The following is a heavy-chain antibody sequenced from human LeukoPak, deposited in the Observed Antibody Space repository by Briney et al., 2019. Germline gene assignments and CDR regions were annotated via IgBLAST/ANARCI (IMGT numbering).Heavy chain of an antibody. Sequence: PSETLSPTCTVSGGSFSGTFFYCGWIRQPPGKGLEWIGSILHSGSGYYNPSLKSRVTISVDTSDNHFSLKLTSVTAADTAIYYCARHHTGTTIRWDYWGQGTLVTVSS. CDR1: GGSFSGTFFY. CDR2: ILHSGSG. D-gene: IGHD4-23*01. CDR3: ARHHTGTTIRWDY. J-gene: IGHJ4*02. V-gene: IGHV4-39*01.